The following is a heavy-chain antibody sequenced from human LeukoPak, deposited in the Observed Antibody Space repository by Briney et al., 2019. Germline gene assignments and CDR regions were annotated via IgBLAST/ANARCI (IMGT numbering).Heavy chain of an antibody. CDR3: ARRDCSGGSCYYNWFDP. J-gene: IGHJ5*02. D-gene: IGHD2-15*01. Sequence: PSETLSLTCTVSGGSISSYYWSWIRQPPGKGLEWIGYIYYSGSTNYNPSLKSRVTISVDTSKNQFSLKLSSVTAADTAVYYCARRDCSGGSCYYNWFDPWGQGTLVTVSS. CDR1: GGSISSYY. CDR2: IYYSGST. V-gene: IGHV4-59*08.